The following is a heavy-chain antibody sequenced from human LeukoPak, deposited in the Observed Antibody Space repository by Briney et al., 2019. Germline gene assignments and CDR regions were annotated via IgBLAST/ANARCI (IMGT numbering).Heavy chain of an antibody. V-gene: IGHV1-2*02. D-gene: IGHD3-22*01. Sequence: ASVKVSCKASGYTFTSYYMHWVRQAPGQGLEWMGWINPNSGGTNYAQKFQGGVTMTRDTSISTAYMELSRLRSDDTAVYYCARVARDITMIVVVTTHFDYWGQGTLVTVSS. J-gene: IGHJ4*02. CDR2: INPNSGGT. CDR1: GYTFTSYY. CDR3: ARVARDITMIVVVTTHFDY.